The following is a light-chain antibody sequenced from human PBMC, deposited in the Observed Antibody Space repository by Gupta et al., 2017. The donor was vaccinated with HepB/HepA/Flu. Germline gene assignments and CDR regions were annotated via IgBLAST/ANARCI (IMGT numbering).Light chain of an antibody. J-gene: IGLJ2*01. CDR1: ALQKKY. CDR3: YSTDSSGNHREV. Sequence: SYELTQPPSVSVSPGQTARITWSGDALQKKYAYWYQQKSGQAPVLVIYEDSKRPSGIPERFSGSSSGTMATLTISGAQVEDEADYYCYSTDSSGNHREVFGGGTKLTVL. V-gene: IGLV3-10*01. CDR2: EDS.